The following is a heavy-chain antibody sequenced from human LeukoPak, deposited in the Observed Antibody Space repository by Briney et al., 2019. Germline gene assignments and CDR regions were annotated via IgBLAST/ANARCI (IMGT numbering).Heavy chain of an antibody. J-gene: IGHJ4*02. Sequence: GASVKVSCKASGYTFTSYGISWARQAPGQGLEWMGWISAYNGNTNYAQKLQGRVTMTTDTSTSTAYMELRSLRSDDTAVYYCARNTYYYDSSGYYPLDYWGQGTLVTISS. D-gene: IGHD3-22*01. CDR3: ARNTYYYDSSGYYPLDY. CDR2: ISAYNGNT. CDR1: GYTFTSYG. V-gene: IGHV1-18*01.